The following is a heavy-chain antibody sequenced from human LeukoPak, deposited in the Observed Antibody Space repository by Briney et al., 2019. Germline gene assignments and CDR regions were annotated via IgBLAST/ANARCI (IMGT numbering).Heavy chain of an antibody. Sequence: GGSLRLSCAASGFTFSSYAMSWVRQAPGKGLEWVSAISGSGGSTYYADSVKGRFTISRDNSKNTLYLQMNSLRAEDTAVYYCARLTYYYGSGSYYSVGDAFDIWGQGTMVTVSS. D-gene: IGHD3-10*01. CDR2: ISGSGGST. J-gene: IGHJ3*02. CDR1: GFTFSSYA. V-gene: IGHV3-23*01. CDR3: ARLTYYYGSGSYYSVGDAFDI.